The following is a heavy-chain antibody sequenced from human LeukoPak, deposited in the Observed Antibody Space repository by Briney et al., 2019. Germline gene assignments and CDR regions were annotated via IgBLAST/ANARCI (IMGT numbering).Heavy chain of an antibody. J-gene: IGHJ6*03. Sequence: GGSLRLSCAASGFTFDEYAMHWVRQAPGKGLEWVSGISWNSGSIGYADSVKGRFTISRDNAKNSLYLQMNSLRAEDTALYYCAKVSIAAAATRYYYYYMDVWGKGTTVTVSS. CDR3: AKVSIAAAATRYYYYYMDV. CDR1: GFTFDEYA. V-gene: IGHV3-9*01. CDR2: ISWNSGSI. D-gene: IGHD6-13*01.